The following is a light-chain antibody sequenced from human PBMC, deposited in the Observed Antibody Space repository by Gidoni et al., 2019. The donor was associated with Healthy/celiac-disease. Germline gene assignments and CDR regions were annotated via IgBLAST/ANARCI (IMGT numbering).Light chain of an antibody. CDR2: EVS. Sequence: QSALTQPASVSGSPGQSITISCTGTSSDVGGYNYVSWYPQHPGKAPKLMIYEVSNRPSGVPDRFSGSKSGNTASLTISGLQAEDEADYYCSSYTSSSSYVFGTGTKVTVL. CDR3: SSYTSSSSYV. J-gene: IGLJ1*01. CDR1: SSDVGGYNY. V-gene: IGLV2-14*01.